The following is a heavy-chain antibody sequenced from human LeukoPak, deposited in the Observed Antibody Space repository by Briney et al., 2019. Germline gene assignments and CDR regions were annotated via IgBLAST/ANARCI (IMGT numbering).Heavy chain of an antibody. J-gene: IGHJ6*03. D-gene: IGHD3-3*01. CDR2: IIPIFGTA. V-gene: IGHV1-69*13. Sequence: ASVKVSCKASGGTFSSYAISWVRQAPGQGLEWMGGIIPIFGTANYAQKFQGRVTITADESTSTAYMELSSLRSEDTAVYYCATSWPGVAPYYYYMDVWGKGTTVTISS. CDR1: GGTFSSYA. CDR3: ATSWPGVAPYYYYMDV.